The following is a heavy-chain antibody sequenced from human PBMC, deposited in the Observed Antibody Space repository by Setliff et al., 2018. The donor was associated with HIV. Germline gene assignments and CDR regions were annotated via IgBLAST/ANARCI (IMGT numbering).Heavy chain of an antibody. CDR3: ATARRDYYDRGRRSHYYIDV. V-gene: IGHV3-7*03. Sequence: GGSLRLSCAASGFTFSSYWMSWVRQAPGKGLEWVANINQDGFERSYVDSVKGRFTISRDNAKNSLYLQMNSLRAEDTAVYYCATARRDYYDRGRRSHYYIDVWGKGTTVTVSS. J-gene: IGHJ6*03. D-gene: IGHD3-22*01. CDR2: INQDGFER. CDR1: GFTFSSYW.